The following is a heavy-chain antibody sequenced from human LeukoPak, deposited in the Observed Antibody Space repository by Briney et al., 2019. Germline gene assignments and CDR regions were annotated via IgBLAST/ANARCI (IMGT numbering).Heavy chain of an antibody. V-gene: IGHV3-48*01. Sequence: GGSLRLSCAASGFTFSSYSMNWVRQAPGKGLQWLAYISPSGGNTLYADPVKGRFTISGDNVKNVVYLQMNSLTPEDTALYYCASRRSGWPNDAFDIWGQGTMVTVTS. D-gene: IGHD6-19*01. CDR2: ISPSGGNT. CDR3: ASRRSGWPNDAFDI. CDR1: GFTFSSYS. J-gene: IGHJ3*02.